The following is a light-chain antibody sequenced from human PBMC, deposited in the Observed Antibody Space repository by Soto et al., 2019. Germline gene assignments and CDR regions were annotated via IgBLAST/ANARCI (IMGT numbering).Light chain of an antibody. Sequence: EIVLTQSPATLSVSLGDSATLSCRASQSVSLSLAWYQMRPGQPPRLLIYGASTRATDIPARFSGSGSGTDFTLTISSLQSEDFATYYCQQYDSYSTFGPGTKVEIK. V-gene: IGKV3-15*01. CDR3: QQYDSYST. CDR2: GAS. J-gene: IGKJ3*01. CDR1: QSVSLS.